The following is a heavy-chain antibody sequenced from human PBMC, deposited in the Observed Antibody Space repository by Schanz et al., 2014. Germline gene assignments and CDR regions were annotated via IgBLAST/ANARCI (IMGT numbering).Heavy chain of an antibody. V-gene: IGHV3-74*02. CDR2: INSDGNST. Sequence: EVRLVESGGGLVQPGGSLRLSCAASGFTFSSYWMHWVRQAPGKGLVWVSRINSDGNSTNYADSVKGRFTISRDNAKNTLYLQMNSLRAEDTAVYYCARGLSGSYHTPVAYWGQGTLVTVSS. J-gene: IGHJ4*02. CDR3: ARGLSGSYHTPVAY. CDR1: GFTFSSYW. D-gene: IGHD1-26*01.